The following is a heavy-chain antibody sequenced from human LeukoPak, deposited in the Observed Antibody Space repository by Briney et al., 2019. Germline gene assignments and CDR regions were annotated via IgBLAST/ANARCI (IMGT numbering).Heavy chain of an antibody. Sequence: GGSLRLSCAASGFTFSSYWMHWVRQAPGKGLVWVSRINSDGSSTSYADSVKGRFTISRDNAKNSLYLQMNSLRAEDTAVYYCARGNDYGEGIDYWGQGTLVTVSS. V-gene: IGHV3-74*01. CDR3: ARGNDYGEGIDY. J-gene: IGHJ4*02. D-gene: IGHD4-17*01. CDR2: INSDGSST. CDR1: GFTFSSYW.